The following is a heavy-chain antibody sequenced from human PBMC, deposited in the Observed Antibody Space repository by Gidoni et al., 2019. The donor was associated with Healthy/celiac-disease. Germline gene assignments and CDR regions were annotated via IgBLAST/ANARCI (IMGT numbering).Heavy chain of an antibody. D-gene: IGHD3-10*01. Sequence: QVQLQQWGAGLLKPSETLSLTCAVYGGSFSGYYWSWIRQPPGKGLEWIGEINHSGRTNYNPSLKSRVTISVDTSKNQFSLKLSSVTAADTAVYYCARLLWFRGPFDYWGQGTLVTVSS. CDR3: ARLLWFRGPFDY. V-gene: IGHV4-34*01. CDR1: GGSFSGYY. CDR2: INHSGRT. J-gene: IGHJ4*02.